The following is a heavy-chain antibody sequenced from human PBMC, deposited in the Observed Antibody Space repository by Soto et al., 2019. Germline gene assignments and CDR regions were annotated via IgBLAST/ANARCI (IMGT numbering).Heavy chain of an antibody. J-gene: IGHJ5*02. V-gene: IGHV1-69*02. CDR1: GGTFSSYT. CDR3: ASPGIDGWFDP. CDR2: IIPILGIA. D-gene: IGHD1-20*01. Sequence: QVQLVQSGAEVKKPGSSVKVSCKASGGTFSSYTISWVRQAPGQGVEWMGRIIPILGIANYAQKFQGRVTITADKTTSTAYMELRSLRSEDTAVYYCASPGIDGWFDPWGQGTLVTVSS.